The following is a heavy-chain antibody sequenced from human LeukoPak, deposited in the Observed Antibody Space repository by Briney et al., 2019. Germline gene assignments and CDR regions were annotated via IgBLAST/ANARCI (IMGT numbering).Heavy chain of an antibody. J-gene: IGHJ4*02. Sequence: PGGSLTLSCAASGFTFSSYWMHWVRQPPGKGLVWVARINGDGRSTVSADSVKGRFTISRDNAMNTLYLQMNSLGAEDTAVYYCARDLRSPSDTNIAIDYWGQGTLVTVSS. CDR3: ARDLRSPSDTNIAIDY. CDR1: GFTFSSYW. V-gene: IGHV3-74*01. CDR2: INGDGRST.